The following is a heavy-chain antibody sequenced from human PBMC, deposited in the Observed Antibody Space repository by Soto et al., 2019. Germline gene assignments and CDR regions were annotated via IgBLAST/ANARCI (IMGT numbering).Heavy chain of an antibody. CDR2: INAGNGNT. D-gene: IGHD3-22*01. Sequence: QVQLVQSGAEVKKPGASVKVSCKASGYAFTWFHIHWVRQAPGQRLEWMGWINAGNGNTKYSQNFQGRVTFTRDTSANTAYMELTSLISEDTAVYYCARPKDYDDRLDSWGQGTLVTVSS. V-gene: IGHV1-3*01. CDR1: GYAFTWFH. J-gene: IGHJ4*02. CDR3: ARPKDYDDRLDS.